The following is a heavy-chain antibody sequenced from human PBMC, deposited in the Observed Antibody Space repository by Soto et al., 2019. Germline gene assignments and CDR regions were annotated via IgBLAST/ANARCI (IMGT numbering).Heavy chain of an antibody. CDR1: GFTFSSYG. J-gene: IGHJ6*02. V-gene: IGHV3-30*03. Sequence: PGGSLRLSCAASGFTFSSYGMHWVRQAPGKGLEWVAVISYDGSNKYYADSVKGRFTISRDNSKNTLYLQMNSLRAEDTAVYYCAYPFGMDVWGQGTTVTVSS. CDR2: ISYDGSNK. CDR3: AYPFGMDV.